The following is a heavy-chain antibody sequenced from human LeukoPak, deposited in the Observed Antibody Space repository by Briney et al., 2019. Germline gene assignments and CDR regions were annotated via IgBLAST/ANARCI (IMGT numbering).Heavy chain of an antibody. D-gene: IGHD3-22*01. CDR1: GFTFSSYG. J-gene: IGHJ4*02. V-gene: IGHV3-30*18. CDR2: ISYDGSNK. CDR3: AKDYGSSGLDY. Sequence: GGSLRLSCAASGFTFSSYGMHRVRQAPGKGLKWVAVISYDGSNKYYADSVKGRFTISRDNSKNTLYLQMNSLRAEDTAVYYCAKDYGSSGLDYWGQGTLVTVSS.